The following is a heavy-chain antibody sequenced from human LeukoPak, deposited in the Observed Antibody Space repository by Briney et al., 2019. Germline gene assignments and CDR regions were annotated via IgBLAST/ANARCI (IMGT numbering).Heavy chain of an antibody. Sequence: AHSLSLTCTVSGPSISTTSYYWGWIRQPPAKGLEGIGSFYYGESTSYNSSIEGRVSMTVNLSTNQFSLMLTPVIAADTAVYCCERQRADYYYDYMDVWGEGTMVTVS. V-gene: IGHV4-39*01. J-gene: IGHJ6*03. CDR3: ERQRADYYYDYMDV. CDR1: GPSISTTSYY. CDR2: FYYGEST.